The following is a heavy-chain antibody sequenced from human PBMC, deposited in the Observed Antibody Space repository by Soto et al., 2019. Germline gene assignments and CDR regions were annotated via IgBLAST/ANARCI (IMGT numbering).Heavy chain of an antibody. CDR2: IGGSGSST. J-gene: IGHJ4*02. Sequence: EVQLLESGGGLVQPGGSLRLSCAASGFTFSSYAMSWVRQAPGRGLEWVSGIGGSGSSTFYADSLRGRFTISRDNSKNTLYLQMNSLRAEDTAVYYCASGDSSGYYHLDYWGQGTLVTVSS. D-gene: IGHD3-22*01. CDR1: GFTFSSYA. V-gene: IGHV3-23*01. CDR3: ASGDSSGYYHLDY.